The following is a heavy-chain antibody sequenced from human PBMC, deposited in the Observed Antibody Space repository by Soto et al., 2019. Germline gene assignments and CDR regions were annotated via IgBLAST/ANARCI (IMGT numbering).Heavy chain of an antibody. J-gene: IGHJ5*02. CDR1: GGSISSYY. V-gene: IGHV4-59*01. CDR3: ARTDIAAAGQNWFDP. Sequence: PSETLSLTCTVSGGSISSYYWSWIRQPPGKGLEWIGYIYYSGSTNYNPSPKSRVTISVDTSKNQFSLKLSSVTAADTAVYYCARTDIAAAGQNWFDPWGQGTMVTVYS. CDR2: IYYSGST. D-gene: IGHD6-13*01.